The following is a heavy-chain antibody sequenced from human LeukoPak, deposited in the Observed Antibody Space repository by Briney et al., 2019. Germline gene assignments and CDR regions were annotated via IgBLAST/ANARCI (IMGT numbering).Heavy chain of an antibody. D-gene: IGHD1-7*01. CDR2: IYYSGST. CDR3: ARSRPEGLEGYNWNYGGTFDY. V-gene: IGHV4-39*07. CDR1: GGSISSSSYY. Sequence: SETLSLTCTVSGGSISSSSYYWGWIRQPPGKGLEWIGSIYYSGSTYYNPSLKSRVTISVDTSKNQFSLKLSSVTAADTAVYYCARSRPEGLEGYNWNYGGTFDYWGQGTLVTVSS. J-gene: IGHJ4*02.